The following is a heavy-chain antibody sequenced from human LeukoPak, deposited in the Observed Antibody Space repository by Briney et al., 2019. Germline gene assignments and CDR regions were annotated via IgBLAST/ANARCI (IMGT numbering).Heavy chain of an antibody. CDR1: GFTFSSYS. V-gene: IGHV3-21*01. J-gene: IGHJ4*02. Sequence: GGSLRLSCAASGFTFSSYSMNWVRQAPGKGLEWVSSISSSSSYIYYADSVKGRFTISRDNAKNSLYLQMNSPRAEDTAVYYCARDPQGYSYGYLDYWGQGTLVTVSS. CDR2: ISSSSSYI. CDR3: ARDPQGYSYGYLDY. D-gene: IGHD5-18*01.